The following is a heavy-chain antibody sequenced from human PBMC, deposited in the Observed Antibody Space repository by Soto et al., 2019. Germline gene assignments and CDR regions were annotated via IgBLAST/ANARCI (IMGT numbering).Heavy chain of an antibody. CDR2: ISYDGSNK. J-gene: IGHJ6*02. Sequence: GSLRLSCAASGFTFSSYAMHWVRQAPGKGLEWVAVISYDGSNKYYADSVKGRFTISRDNSKNTLYLQMNSLRAEDTAVYYCARVSRSYYDSSGYGSYGMDVWGQGTTVTVSS. D-gene: IGHD3-22*01. V-gene: IGHV3-30-3*01. CDR3: ARVSRSYYDSSGYGSYGMDV. CDR1: GFTFSSYA.